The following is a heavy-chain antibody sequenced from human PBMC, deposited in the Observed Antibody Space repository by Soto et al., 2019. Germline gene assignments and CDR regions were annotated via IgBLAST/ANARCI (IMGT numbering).Heavy chain of an antibody. CDR3: ARDSGYDSSGYYWHDY. Sequence: PGGSLRLSCAASGFTVSSNYMSWVRQAPGKGLEWVSVIYSGGSTYYADSVKGRFTISRDNSKNTLYLQMNSLRAEDTAVYYCARDSGYDSSGYYWHDYWGQGTLVTVSS. D-gene: IGHD3-22*01. J-gene: IGHJ4*02. CDR2: IYSGGST. V-gene: IGHV3-53*01. CDR1: GFTVSSNY.